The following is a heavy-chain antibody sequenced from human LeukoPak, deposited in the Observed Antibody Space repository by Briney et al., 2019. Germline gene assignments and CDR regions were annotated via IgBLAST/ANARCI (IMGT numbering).Heavy chain of an antibody. J-gene: IGHJ4*02. CDR2: VHPDGRS. CDR3: AREGGYFRPLDY. CDR1: GGXVPTTNW. Sequence: PSVSVSLTCGVSGGXVPTTNWWTWVRQPPGKGLEWIGEVHPDGRSNYNPSLRSRLTMSVDLSENHVSLKLTSVTAADTAVYYCAREGGYFRPLDYSGQGTLVTVSS. V-gene: IGHV4-4*02. D-gene: IGHD3-22*01.